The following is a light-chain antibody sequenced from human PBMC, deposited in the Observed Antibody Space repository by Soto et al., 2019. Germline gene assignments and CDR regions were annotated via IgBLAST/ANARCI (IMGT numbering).Light chain of an antibody. CDR2: RNN. V-gene: IGLV1-47*01. CDR3: AAWDDSLSGRGV. CDR1: ISNIGSNY. Sequence: QPVLTRRPSECGAPGQRATIACCWRISNIGSNYVYWYQQLPGTAPKLLIYRNNQRPSGVPDRFSGSKSGTSASLAISGLRSEDEADYYCAAWDDSLSGRGVFGTGT. J-gene: IGLJ1*01.